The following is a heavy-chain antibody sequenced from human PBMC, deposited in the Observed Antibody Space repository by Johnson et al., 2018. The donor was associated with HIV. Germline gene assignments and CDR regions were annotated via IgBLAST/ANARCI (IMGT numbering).Heavy chain of an antibody. J-gene: IGHJ3*02. Sequence: QVQLVESGGGVVQPGGSLRLSCAASGFTFSSYGMHWVRQAPGKGLEWVAFIRNDGSKKYYIDSVKGRFSVSRDKSKNTLYLQMSSLRVEDTALYYCTKDGGYYDSSDSYPGGAFDIWGQVTVVTVSS. CDR2: IRNDGSKK. CDR3: TKDGGYYDSSDSYPGGAFDI. D-gene: IGHD3-22*01. V-gene: IGHV3-30*02. CDR1: GFTFSSYG.